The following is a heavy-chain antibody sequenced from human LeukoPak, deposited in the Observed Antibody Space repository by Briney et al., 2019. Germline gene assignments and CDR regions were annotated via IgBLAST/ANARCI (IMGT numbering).Heavy chain of an antibody. CDR1: GYSFTNYW. J-gene: IGHJ4*02. CDR2: IYPGDSDT. Sequence: GESLKISCKGSGYSFTNYWIGWVRQMPGEGLEWMGIIYPGDSDTRYSPSFQGQVTISADKSISIAYLQWSSLKASDTAMYYCARQFDYGDYTLNYWGQGTLVTVSS. CDR3: ARQFDYGDYTLNY. V-gene: IGHV5-51*01. D-gene: IGHD4-17*01.